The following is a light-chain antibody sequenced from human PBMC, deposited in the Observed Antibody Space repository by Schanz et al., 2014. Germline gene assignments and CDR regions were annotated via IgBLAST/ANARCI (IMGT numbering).Light chain of an antibody. CDR2: EAS. CDR3: QQFINLPWT. Sequence: ETVLTQSPGTLSLSPGERATLSCRASQSVTSTYLAWYQQKPGQAPRLLIYEASIRAPGVPDRFSGSGSGTDFTLTISRLEPEDFAVYYCQQFINLPWTFGQGTRVEIK. J-gene: IGKJ1*01. CDR1: QSVTSTY. V-gene: IGKV3-20*01.